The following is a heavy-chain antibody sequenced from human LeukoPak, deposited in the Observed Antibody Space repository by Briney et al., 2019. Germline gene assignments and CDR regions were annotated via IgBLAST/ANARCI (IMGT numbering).Heavy chain of an antibody. D-gene: IGHD5-24*01. V-gene: IGHV6-1*01. Sequence: SQTLSLTCAISRESLSSTGASCNWISQSPSRGLEWLGRTYYRSHWYYEYALSVKSRIIVAPDTSMNHFSPQLNSVTPEDTSVYYCVRGNYNFDYWDQGSLVTVSA. J-gene: IGHJ4*02. CDR1: RESLSSTGAS. CDR2: TYYRSHWYY. CDR3: VRGNYNFDY.